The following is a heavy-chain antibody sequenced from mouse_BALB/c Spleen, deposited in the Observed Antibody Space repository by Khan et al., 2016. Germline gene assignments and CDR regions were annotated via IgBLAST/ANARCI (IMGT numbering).Heavy chain of an antibody. CDR2: RNTETGEP. J-gene: IGHJ2*01. Sequence: QIQLVQSGPELKKPGETVNISCKASGYTFTDYSMHWVKQAPGKGLKWMGWRNTETGEPTYADAFKGRFAFSLETSASTAYFQINNLKNEDTATYYCARRDYVDYWGQGTTLTVSS. CDR1: GYTFTDYS. V-gene: IGHV9-2-1*01. CDR3: ARRDYVDY.